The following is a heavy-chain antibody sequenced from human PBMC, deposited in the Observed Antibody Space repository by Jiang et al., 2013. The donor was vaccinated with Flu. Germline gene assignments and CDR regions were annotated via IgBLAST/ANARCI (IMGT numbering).Heavy chain of an antibody. V-gene: IGHV1-18*01. CDR2: ISAYNGNT. CDR3: ARDEGVLRYFDWPYPPYYYYGMDV. CDR1: GYTFTSYG. D-gene: IGHD3-9*01. Sequence: SGAEVKKPGASVKVSCKASGYTFTSYGISWVRQAPGQGLEWMGWISAYNGNTNYAQKLQGRVTMTTDTSTSTAYMELRSLRSDDTAVYYCARDEGVLRYFDWPYPPYYYYGMDVWGQGTTVTVSS. J-gene: IGHJ6*02.